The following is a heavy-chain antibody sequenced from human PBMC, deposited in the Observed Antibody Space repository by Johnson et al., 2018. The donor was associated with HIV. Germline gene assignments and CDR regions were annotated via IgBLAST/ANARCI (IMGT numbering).Heavy chain of an antibody. CDR2: ISYDGSDK. V-gene: IGHV3-30*19. CDR1: GFTFSSYG. CDR3: ARDLGNWDSPRSAFDI. J-gene: IGHJ3*02. D-gene: IGHD1/OR15-1a*01. Sequence: QVQLLESGGGVVQPGGSLRLSCAASGFTFSSYGMHWVRQAPGKGLEWVAVISYDGSDKYYADSVKGRFTISRDNAKNSLYLQVNSLRAEDTAVYYCARDLGNWDSPRSAFDIWGQGTMVTVSS.